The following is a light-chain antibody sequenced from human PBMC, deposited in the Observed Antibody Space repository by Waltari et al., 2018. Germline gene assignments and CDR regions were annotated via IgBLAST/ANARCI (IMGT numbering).Light chain of an antibody. J-gene: IGKJ1*01. CDR3: QQYNRFWT. CDR2: QAS. Sequence: DIQMTQPPSTLSASVGDRVTITCRASQSISSWLAWYQQKPGKGPKLLIYQASNLESGVPLRFSGSGSGTEFTLTISSLQPDDFATYYCQQYNRFWTFGQGTKVEIK. V-gene: IGKV1-5*03. CDR1: QSISSW.